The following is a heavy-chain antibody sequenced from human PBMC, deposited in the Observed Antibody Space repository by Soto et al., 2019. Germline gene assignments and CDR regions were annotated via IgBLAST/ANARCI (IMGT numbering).Heavy chain of an antibody. D-gene: IGHD2-2*01. CDR2: INPNSGGT. Sequence: ASVKVSCKASGYTFTGYYMHWVRQAPGQGLEWMGWINPNSGGTNYAQKFQGWVTMTRDTSISTAYMELSRLRSDDTAVYYCARELIVVVPAAHYYYGMDVWGQGTTVTVSS. CDR3: ARELIVVVPAAHYYYGMDV. V-gene: IGHV1-2*04. CDR1: GYTFTGYY. J-gene: IGHJ6*02.